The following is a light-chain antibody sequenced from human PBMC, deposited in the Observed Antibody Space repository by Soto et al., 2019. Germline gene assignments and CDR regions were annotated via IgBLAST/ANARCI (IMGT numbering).Light chain of an antibody. CDR2: EVA. Sequence: QSALTQPASVSGSPGQSITISCIGTSSDIGGYNYVSWFQHHPGKAPKLMIYEVAKRPSGVPDRFSGSKSGNTASLTVSGLQADDEAEYYCASYAGNSLVFGGGTKLTVL. J-gene: IGLJ3*02. CDR1: SSDIGGYNY. CDR3: ASYAGNSLV. V-gene: IGLV2-8*01.